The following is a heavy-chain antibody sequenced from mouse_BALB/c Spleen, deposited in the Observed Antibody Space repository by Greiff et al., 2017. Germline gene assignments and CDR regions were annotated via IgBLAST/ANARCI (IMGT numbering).Heavy chain of an antibody. D-gene: IGHD1-1*01. CDR2: INPSNGRT. V-gene: IGHV1S81*02. CDR1: GYTFTSYW. CDR3: APSRGSSYEGAMDY. Sequence: QVQLQQPGAELVKPGASVKLSCKASGYTFTSYWMHWVKQRPGQGLEWIGEINPSNGRTNYNEKFKSKATLTVDKSSSTAYMQLSSLTSEDSAVYYCAPSRGSSYEGAMDYWGQGTSVTVSS. J-gene: IGHJ4*01.